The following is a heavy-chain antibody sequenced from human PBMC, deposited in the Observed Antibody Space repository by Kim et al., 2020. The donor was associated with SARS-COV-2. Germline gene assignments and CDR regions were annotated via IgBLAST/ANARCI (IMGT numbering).Heavy chain of an antibody. CDR1: GGSVSSSSYY. CDR2: IYYSGST. J-gene: IGHJ3*02. CDR3: ARWYLGRWEERVDAFDI. V-gene: IGHV4-39*01. D-gene: IGHD2-15*01. Sequence: SETLSLTCTVSGGSVSSSSYYWGWIRQPPGKGLEWIGSIYYSGSTYYNPSLKSRVTISVDTSKNQFSLKLSSVTAADTAVYYCARWYLGRWEERVDAFDIWGQGTMVTVSS.